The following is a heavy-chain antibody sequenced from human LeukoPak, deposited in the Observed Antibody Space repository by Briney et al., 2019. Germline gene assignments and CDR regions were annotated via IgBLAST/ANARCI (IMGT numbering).Heavy chain of an antibody. Sequence: GGSLRLSCAASGFTFSSYPMNWVRQAPGKGLEWVSVISGSGGVTFYGDSVQGRFTISRVNSRDTLYLQMTNLRAEDTAVYYCGKYLQTAVGANDYWGQGTLVTVSS. D-gene: IGHD1-26*01. J-gene: IGHJ4*02. V-gene: IGHV3-23*01. CDR3: GKYLQTAVGANDY. CDR2: ISGSGGVT. CDR1: GFTFSSYP.